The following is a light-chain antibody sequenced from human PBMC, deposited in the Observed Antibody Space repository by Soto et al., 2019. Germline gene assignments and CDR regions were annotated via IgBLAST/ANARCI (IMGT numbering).Light chain of an antibody. J-gene: IGKJ1*01. CDR1: QSVSNNY. CDR3: QQYGSSGT. V-gene: IGKV3-20*01. CDR2: GAS. Sequence: ESVFTESRCTLSMSPGERATRSFWASQSVSNNYLAWYQQKPGQAPRLLIYGASNRATGIPDRFSGSGSGTDFTLTISRLEPEDFAVYYCQQYGSSGTFGQGTKVDIK.